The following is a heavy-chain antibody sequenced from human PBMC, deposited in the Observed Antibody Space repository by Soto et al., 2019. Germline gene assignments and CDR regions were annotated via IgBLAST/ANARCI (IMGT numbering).Heavy chain of an antibody. V-gene: IGHV4-30-2*01. CDR2: IYHSGST. Sequence: SETLSLTCAVSGGSISSGGYSWSWIRQPPGKGLEWIGYIYHSGSTYYNPSLKSRVTISVDRSKNQFSLKLSSVTAADTAVYYCARMVTSNYYGMDVWGQGTTVTVSS. J-gene: IGHJ6*02. CDR3: ARMVTSNYYGMDV. CDR1: GGSISSGGYS. D-gene: IGHD5-18*01.